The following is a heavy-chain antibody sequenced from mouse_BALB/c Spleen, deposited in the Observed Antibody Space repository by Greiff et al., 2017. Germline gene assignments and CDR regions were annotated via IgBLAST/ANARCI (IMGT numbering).Heavy chain of an antibody. J-gene: IGHJ2*01. CDR2: IYPGDGDT. V-gene: IGHV1-87*01. CDR3: AYGNYYFDY. Sequence: VQLQQSGAELARPGASVKLSCKASGYTFTSYWMQWVKQRPGQGLEWIGAIYPGDGDTRYTQKFKGKATLTADKSSSTAYMQLSSLASEDSAVYYCAYGNYYFDYWGQGTTLTVSS. CDR1: GYTFTSYW. D-gene: IGHD2-1*01.